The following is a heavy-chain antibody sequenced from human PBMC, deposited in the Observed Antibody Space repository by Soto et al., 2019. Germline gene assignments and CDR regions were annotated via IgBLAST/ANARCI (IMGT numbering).Heavy chain of an antibody. Sequence: PSETLSLTCTVSGGSISSGGYYWSWIRQHPGKGLEWIGYIYNSGSTYYNTSLKSRVTISVDTSKNQFSLKLSSVTAADTAVYYCARAGYCSGGSCYSLYYFDYWGQGTLVTVSS. D-gene: IGHD2-15*01. CDR1: GGSISSGGYY. J-gene: IGHJ4*02. CDR2: IYNSGST. CDR3: ARAGYCSGGSCYSLYYFDY. V-gene: IGHV4-31*03.